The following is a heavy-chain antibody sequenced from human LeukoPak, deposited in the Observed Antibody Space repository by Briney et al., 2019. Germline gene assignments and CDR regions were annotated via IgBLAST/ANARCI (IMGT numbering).Heavy chain of an antibody. Sequence: ASVKVSCKASGYTFTSYGISWVRQAPGQGLEWMGWISAYNGNTNYAQKLQGRVTMNTDTSTGTAYLDVRSLTSDDTAVYYCARDHSNWNYAPDFWGQGTLVIVSS. CDR2: ISAYNGNT. D-gene: IGHD1-7*01. CDR1: GYTFTSYG. V-gene: IGHV1-18*01. J-gene: IGHJ4*02. CDR3: ARDHSNWNYAPDF.